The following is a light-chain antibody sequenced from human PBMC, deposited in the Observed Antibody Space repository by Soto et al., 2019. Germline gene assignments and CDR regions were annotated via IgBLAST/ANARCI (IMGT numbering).Light chain of an antibody. J-gene: IGLJ1*01. CDR1: SSDVDFYNF. Sequence: QSALTQPASVAGSPERSITISCTGTSSDVDFYNFVSWYQQHPGKAPKLIIYEVSNRSSGVSSRFSGSKSGNTASLTISGLRAEDEADYYCSSSTLTSYVFGTGTKVTVL. CDR3: SSSTLTSYV. CDR2: EVS. V-gene: IGLV2-14*01.